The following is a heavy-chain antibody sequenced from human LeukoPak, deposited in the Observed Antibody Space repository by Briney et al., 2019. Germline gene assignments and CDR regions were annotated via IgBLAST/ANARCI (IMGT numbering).Heavy chain of an antibody. CDR1: GFTFSSYG. J-gene: IGHJ4*02. Sequence: PGRSLRLSCAASGFTFSSYGMHWVRQAPGKGLEWVAVISYDGSNKYYADSAKGRFTISRDNSKNTLYLQMNSLGAEDTAVYYCATPIVVVAATARDYWGQGTLVTVSS. V-gene: IGHV3-30*03. D-gene: IGHD2-15*01. CDR3: ATPIVVVAATARDY. CDR2: ISYDGSNK.